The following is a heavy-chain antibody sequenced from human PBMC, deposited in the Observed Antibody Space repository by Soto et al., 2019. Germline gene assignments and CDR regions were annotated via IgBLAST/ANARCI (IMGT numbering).Heavy chain of an antibody. D-gene: IGHD1-7*01. CDR3: AKERITGTFWFDP. CDR2: ISYDGSNK. V-gene: IGHV3-30*18. Sequence: GGSLRLSCATSGFTFSSYGMHWVRQAPGKGLEWVAVISYDGSNKYYADSVKGRFTISRDNSKNTLYLQMNSLRAEDTAVYYCAKERITGTFWFDPWGQGTLVTVSS. J-gene: IGHJ5*02. CDR1: GFTFSSYG.